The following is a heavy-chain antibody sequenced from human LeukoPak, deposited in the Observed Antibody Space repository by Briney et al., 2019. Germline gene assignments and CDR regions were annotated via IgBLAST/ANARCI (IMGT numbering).Heavy chain of an antibody. D-gene: IGHD3-10*01. CDR3: ARDRPGSYWYFDL. Sequence: SETLSLTCAVYGGSFSGYYWSWIRQPPGQGLEWIGEINHSGSTNYNPSLKSRVTISVDTSKNQFSLKLNSVIAADTTVYYCARDRPGSYWYFDLWGRGTLVTVSS. V-gene: IGHV4-34*01. CDR1: GGSFSGYY. CDR2: INHSGST. J-gene: IGHJ2*01.